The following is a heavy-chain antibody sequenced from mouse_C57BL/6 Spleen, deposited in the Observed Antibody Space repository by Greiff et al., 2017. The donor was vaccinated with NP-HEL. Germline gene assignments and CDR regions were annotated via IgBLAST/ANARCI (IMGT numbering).Heavy chain of an antibody. V-gene: IGHV5-17*01. CDR2: ISSGSSTI. J-gene: IGHJ4*01. CDR3: AGGDYYAMDY. Sequence: EVKLVESGGGLVKSGGEGKGGGGEEGGRCSVEGVGGGGGSAEKGLAWVSYISSGSSTIYYADTVKGRFTISRDNAKNTLFLQMTSLRSEDTAMYYCAGGDYYAMDYWGQGTSVTVSS. D-gene: IGHD3-3*01. CDR1: GGRCSVEG.